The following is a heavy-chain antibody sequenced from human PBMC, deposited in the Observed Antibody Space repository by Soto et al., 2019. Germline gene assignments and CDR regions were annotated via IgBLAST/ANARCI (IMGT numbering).Heavy chain of an antibody. CDR3: ARDARYHGSGSYYYYAMEV. J-gene: IGHJ6*02. Sequence: PSETLSLTCTVSSGPITSGAYYWSWMRQYHGKGLEWIGYIHYTGSTYYNPSLKSRVTISIDTSENQFSLKLSSVTAADTAVYYCARDARYHGSGSYYYYAMEVWGQGTTLTVSS. CDR1: SGPITSGAYY. V-gene: IGHV4-31*03. CDR2: IHYTGST. D-gene: IGHD3-10*01.